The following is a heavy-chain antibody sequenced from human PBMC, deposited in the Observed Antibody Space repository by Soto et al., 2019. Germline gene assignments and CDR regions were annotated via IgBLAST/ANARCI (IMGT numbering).Heavy chain of an antibody. CDR2: MNPNSGNS. D-gene: IGHD3-22*01. Sequence: GASXKVSCKASGYTFTNSDINWVRQATGQGLEWVGWMNPNSGNSGCAQKFQGRVTMTRNTSISTAYMELSSLRSEDTAVYYCAKAGGAFYDGRGFYSYYFDYWGLGTLVIVSS. CDR3: AKAGGAFYDGRGFYSYYFDY. V-gene: IGHV1-8*01. CDR1: GYTFTNSD. J-gene: IGHJ4*02.